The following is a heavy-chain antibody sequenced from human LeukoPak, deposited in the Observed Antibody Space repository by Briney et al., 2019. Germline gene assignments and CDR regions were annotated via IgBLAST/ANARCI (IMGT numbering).Heavy chain of an antibody. CDR2: TYYRSKWYN. CDR3: ATRPDIAAAGPGWFDP. V-gene: IGHV6-1*01. Sequence: SQTLSLTCAISGDSVSSNSAAWNWIRQSPSRGLEWLGRTYYRSKWYNDYAVSVKSRITINPDTSKNQFSLQLNSVTPEDTAVYYCATRPDIAAAGPGWFDPWGQGTLVTASS. CDR1: GDSVSSNSAA. D-gene: IGHD6-13*01. J-gene: IGHJ5*02.